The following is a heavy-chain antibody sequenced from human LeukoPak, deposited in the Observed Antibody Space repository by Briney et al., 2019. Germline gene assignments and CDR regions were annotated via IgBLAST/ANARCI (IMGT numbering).Heavy chain of an antibody. Sequence: GGSLRPSCAASGFTFSSHGMSWVRQAPGKGLEWVSAISGSGGSTYYADSVKGRFTMFRDNSKNTLYLQMNSLRAEDTAVYYCAKVLVGTTCFEYRGQGTLVTVSS. V-gene: IGHV3-23*01. CDR2: ISGSGGST. J-gene: IGHJ4*02. CDR1: GFTFSSHG. D-gene: IGHD1-7*01. CDR3: AKVLVGTTCFEY.